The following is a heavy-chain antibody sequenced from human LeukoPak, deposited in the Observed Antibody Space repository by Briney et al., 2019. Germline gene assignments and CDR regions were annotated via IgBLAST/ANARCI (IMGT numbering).Heavy chain of an antibody. CDR1: GFTLGDYY. D-gene: IGHD3/OR15-3a*01. J-gene: IGHJ4*02. CDR3: ARRRDFIDY. V-gene: IGHV3-11*01. Sequence: AGGSLRLSCAASGFTLGDYYMSWFRLAPGEGLEWVSYSSSSGSTIYYADSVKGRFAISRDNAKDSLYLQMNSLRAEDTAVYYCARRRDFIDYWGQGTLVTVSS. CDR2: SSSSGSTI.